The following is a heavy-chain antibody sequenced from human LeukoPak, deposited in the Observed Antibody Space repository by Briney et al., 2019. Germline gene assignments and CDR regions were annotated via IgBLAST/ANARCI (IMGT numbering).Heavy chain of an antibody. Sequence: GGSLGLSCAASGFTFSSFAMNWVRQAPGKGLEWVSTMSGDATNTYYADSVKGRFTISRDNAKNSLYLQMNSLRDEDSAVYYCARDPHIAAAGTIFDYWGQGTLVTVSS. CDR2: MSGDATNT. J-gene: IGHJ4*02. CDR1: GFTFSSFA. D-gene: IGHD6-13*01. V-gene: IGHV3-48*02. CDR3: ARDPHIAAAGTIFDY.